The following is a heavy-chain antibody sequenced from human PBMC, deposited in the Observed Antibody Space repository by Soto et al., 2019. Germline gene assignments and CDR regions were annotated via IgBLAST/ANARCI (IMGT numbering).Heavy chain of an antibody. CDR1: RYSFTSYD. V-gene: IGHV1-8*01. J-gene: IGHJ5*02. Sequence: GASVKVSCKASRYSFTSYDINWVRQATGQGLEWMGWMNPNSGNTGYAQKFQGRVTMTRNTSISTAYMELNSLTSEDTAVYYCATMRGAESTQPTNWFDPWGQGTLVTVSS. CDR3: ATMRGAESTQPTNWFDP. D-gene: IGHD2-2*01. CDR2: MNPNSGNT.